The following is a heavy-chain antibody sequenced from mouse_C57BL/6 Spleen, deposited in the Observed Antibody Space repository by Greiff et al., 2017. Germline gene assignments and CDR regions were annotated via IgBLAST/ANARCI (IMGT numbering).Heavy chain of an antibody. V-gene: IGHV1-80*01. D-gene: IGHD1-1*01. CDR1: GYAFSSYW. CDR3: ASPGDYYGSSYPAWFAY. CDR2: IYPGDGDT. J-gene: IGHJ3*01. Sequence: QVQLQQSGAELVKPGASVKISCKASGYAFSSYWMNWVKQRPGKGLEWIGQIYPGDGDTNYNGKFKGKDTLTADKSSSTAYMQLSSLTSEDSAVYFCASPGDYYGSSYPAWFAYWGQGTLVTVSA.